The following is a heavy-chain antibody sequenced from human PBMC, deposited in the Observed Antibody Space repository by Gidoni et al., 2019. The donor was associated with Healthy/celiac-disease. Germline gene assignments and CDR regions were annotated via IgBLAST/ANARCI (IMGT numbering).Heavy chain of an antibody. CDR3: ARGAEAYDFWSGYYTYYFDY. D-gene: IGHD3-3*01. Sequence: EVQLVESGGGLVKPGGSLSLSCAASGFTFSRYSMNWVRQAPGKGLEWVSSISSSSSYIYYADSVKGRFTISRDNAKNSLYLQMNSLRAEDTAVYYCARGAEAYDFWSGYYTYYFDYWGQGTLVTVSS. V-gene: IGHV3-21*01. J-gene: IGHJ4*02. CDR2: ISSSSSYI. CDR1: GFTFSRYS.